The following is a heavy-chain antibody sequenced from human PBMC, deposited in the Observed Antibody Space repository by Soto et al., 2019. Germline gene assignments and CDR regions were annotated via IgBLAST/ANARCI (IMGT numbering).Heavy chain of an antibody. D-gene: IGHD1-7*01. Sequence: GGSLRLSCAASGFTFSSYAMSWVRQAPGKGLEWVSAISGSGGSTYYADSVKGRFTISRDNSKNTLYLQMNSLRAEDTAVYYCAKDNFLYNLNYRTCFDYWGQGTLVTVSS. CDR3: AKDNFLYNLNYRTCFDY. V-gene: IGHV3-23*01. J-gene: IGHJ4*02. CDR1: GFTFSSYA. CDR2: ISGSGGST.